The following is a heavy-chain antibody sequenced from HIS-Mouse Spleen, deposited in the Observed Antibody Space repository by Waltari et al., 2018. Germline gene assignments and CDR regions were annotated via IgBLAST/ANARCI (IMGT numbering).Heavy chain of an antibody. Sequence: QLQLQESGPGLVKPSETLSLTCTVSGGSISSSSYYWGWIRQPPGKGLEWIGRIYYSGRPYHNPSLKSRVTISVDTSKNQFSLKLSSVTAADTAVYYCAREIPYSSSWYDWYFDLWGRGTLVTVSS. V-gene: IGHV4-39*07. CDR1: GGSISSSSYY. CDR3: AREIPYSSSWYDWYFDL. D-gene: IGHD6-13*01. CDR2: IYYSGRP. J-gene: IGHJ2*01.